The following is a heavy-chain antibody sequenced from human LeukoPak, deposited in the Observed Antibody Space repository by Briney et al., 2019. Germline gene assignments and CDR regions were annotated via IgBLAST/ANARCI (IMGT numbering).Heavy chain of an antibody. D-gene: IGHD4/OR15-4a*01. CDR3: ARDLANVTPYFDY. J-gene: IGHJ4*02. V-gene: IGHV1-69*05. CDR1: GGTFSSYA. Sequence: ASVKVSCKASGGTFSSYAISWVRQAPGQGLEWMGGIIPIFGTANYAQKFQGRVTITTDESTSTAYMELSSLGSEDTAVYYCARDLANVTPYFDYWGQGTLVTVSS. CDR2: IIPIFGTA.